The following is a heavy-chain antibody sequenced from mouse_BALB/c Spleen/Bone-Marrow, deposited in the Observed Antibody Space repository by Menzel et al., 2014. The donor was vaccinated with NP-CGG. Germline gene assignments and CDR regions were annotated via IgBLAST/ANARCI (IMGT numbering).Heavy chain of an antibody. J-gene: IGHJ1*01. CDR2: INNNGGST. Sequence: EVKLMESGGGLVQPGGSLKLSCVASGFTFSSYGMSWVRQTPDKRLELVATINNNGGSTYHPDSVKGQFTISRDNAKNTLYLQMSSLKSEDTAMYYCARVYGWYFDVWGAGTTVTVSS. V-gene: IGHV5-6-3*01. CDR3: ARVYGWYFDV. D-gene: IGHD1-1*01. CDR1: GFTFSSYG.